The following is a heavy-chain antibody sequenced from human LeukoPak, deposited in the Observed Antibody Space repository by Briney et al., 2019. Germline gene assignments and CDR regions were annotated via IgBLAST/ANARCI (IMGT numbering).Heavy chain of an antibody. J-gene: IGHJ4*02. Sequence: SVKVSCKASGGTFSSYAISWVRQAPGQGLEWMGGIIPIFGTANYAQKFQGRVTIAADESTSTAYMELSSLRSEDTAVYYCARTRVVAYCGGDCYSYSFDYWGQGTLVTVSS. D-gene: IGHD2-21*02. V-gene: IGHV1-69*13. CDR1: GGTFSSYA. CDR2: IIPIFGTA. CDR3: ARTRVVAYCGGDCYSYSFDY.